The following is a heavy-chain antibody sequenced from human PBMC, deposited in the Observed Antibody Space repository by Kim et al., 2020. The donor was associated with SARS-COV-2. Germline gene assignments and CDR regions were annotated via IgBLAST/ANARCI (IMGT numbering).Heavy chain of an antibody. J-gene: IGHJ4*02. V-gene: IGHV4-34*01. Sequence: NPSLKGRVTSSVDTSKNQFSLKRSSVTAAETAVYYCANGGNYCSGGSCFDYWGQGTLVTVSS. D-gene: IGHD2-15*01. CDR3: ANGGNYCSGGSCFDY.